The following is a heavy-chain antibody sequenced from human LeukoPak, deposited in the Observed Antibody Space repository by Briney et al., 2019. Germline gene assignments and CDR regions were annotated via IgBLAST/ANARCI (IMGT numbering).Heavy chain of an antibody. CDR1: GFTFSSHG. J-gene: IGHJ4*02. CDR3: AKAYGTNGYFQLPIDF. Sequence: GGSLRLSCGASGFTFSSHGMNWVRQAPGKGLECVSAITASGDSTYYADSVRGRFTISRDNSKNTLFLQMNILRAEDTAVYFCAKAYGTNGYFQLPIDFWGQGTLVTVSS. D-gene: IGHD2-8*01. CDR2: ITASGDST. V-gene: IGHV3-23*01.